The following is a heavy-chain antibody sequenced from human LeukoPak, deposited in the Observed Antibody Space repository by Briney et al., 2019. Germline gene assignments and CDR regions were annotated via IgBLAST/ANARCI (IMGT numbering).Heavy chain of an antibody. CDR3: AKVPPGYCSSTSCFGYYFDY. D-gene: IGHD2-2*01. Sequence: GGSLRLSCAASGFTFSSYAISWVRQAPGKGLEWVSAISGSGGSTYYADSVKGRFTISRDNSKNTLYLQMNSLRAEDTAVYYCAKVPPGYCSSTSCFGYYFDYWGQGTLVTVSS. CDR2: ISGSGGST. J-gene: IGHJ4*02. V-gene: IGHV3-23*01. CDR1: GFTFSSYA.